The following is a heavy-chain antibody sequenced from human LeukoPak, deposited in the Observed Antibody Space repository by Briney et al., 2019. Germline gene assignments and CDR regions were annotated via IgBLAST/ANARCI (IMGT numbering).Heavy chain of an antibody. CDR2: INSDESST. V-gene: IGHV3-74*01. CDR3: ASPRYSYGVPTDY. CDR1: GFTFSSYW. J-gene: IGHJ4*02. Sequence: GGSLRLSCAASGFTFSSYWMHWVRQAPGKGLVWVSRINSDESSTSYADSVEGRFTISRDNAKNTLYLQMNSLRAEDTAVYYCASPRYSYGVPTDYWGQGTLVAVSS. D-gene: IGHD5-24*01.